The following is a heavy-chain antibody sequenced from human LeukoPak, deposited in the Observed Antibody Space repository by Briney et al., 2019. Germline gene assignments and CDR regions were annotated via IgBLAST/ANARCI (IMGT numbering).Heavy chain of an antibody. V-gene: IGHV4-59*08. CDR3: ARVIAVAGQGVFDY. D-gene: IGHD6-19*01. CDR1: GGSISSYY. CDR2: IYYSGST. J-gene: IGHJ4*02. Sequence: PSETLSLTCTVSGGSISSYYWSWIRQPPGKGLEWIGYIYYSGSTNYNPSLKSRVTISVDTSKNQFSLKLSSVTAADTAVYYCARVIAVAGQGVFDYWGQGTLVTVSS.